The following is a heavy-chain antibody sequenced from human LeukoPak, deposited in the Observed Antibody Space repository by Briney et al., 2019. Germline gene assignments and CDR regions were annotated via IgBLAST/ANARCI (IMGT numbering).Heavy chain of an antibody. CDR3: ARGIGRRLKIAVAGTVYFQH. CDR2: IYFSGST. Sequence: SETLSLTCTVFGGSISSSSHYWGWIRQPPGEGLEWIGSIYFSGSTYYSPSLKSRVTISVDPSTNQFSLKPSSVTAADTAVYYCARGIGRRLKIAVAGTVYFQHWGQGTLVTVSS. D-gene: IGHD6-19*01. CDR1: GGSISSSSHY. V-gene: IGHV4-39*01. J-gene: IGHJ1*01.